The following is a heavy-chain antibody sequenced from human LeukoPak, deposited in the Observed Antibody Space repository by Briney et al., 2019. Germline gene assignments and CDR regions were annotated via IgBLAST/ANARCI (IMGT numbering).Heavy chain of an antibody. CDR1: GYTFTSYG. CDR3: ARERARYYYDSSGYYPNDY. CDR2: ISAYDGNT. Sequence: ASVKVSCKASGYTFTSYGISWVRQAPGQGLEWMGWISAYDGNTNYAQKLQGRVTMTTDTSTSTAYMELRSLRSDDTAVYYCARERARYYYDSSGYYPNDYWGQGTLVTVSS. J-gene: IGHJ4*02. V-gene: IGHV1-18*01. D-gene: IGHD3-22*01.